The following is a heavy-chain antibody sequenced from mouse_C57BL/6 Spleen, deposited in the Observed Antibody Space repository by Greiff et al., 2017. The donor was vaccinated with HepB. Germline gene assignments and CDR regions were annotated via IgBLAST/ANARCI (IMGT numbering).Heavy chain of an antibody. CDR1: GYTFTDYE. V-gene: IGHV1-15*01. CDR3: TRRQLRLRGAMDY. Sequence: VQLQQSGAELVRPGASVTLSCKASGYTFTDYEMHWVKQTPVHGLEWIGAIDPETGGTAYNQKFKGKAILTADKSSSTAYMELRSLTSEDSAVYYCTRRQLRLRGAMDYWGQGTSVTVSS. J-gene: IGHJ4*01. D-gene: IGHD3-2*02. CDR2: IDPETGGT.